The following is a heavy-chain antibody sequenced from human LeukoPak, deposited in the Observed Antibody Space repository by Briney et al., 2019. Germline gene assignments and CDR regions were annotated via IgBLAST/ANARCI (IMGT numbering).Heavy chain of an antibody. CDR3: ARSLTAVAGFDY. CDR2: IIPILGIA. D-gene: IGHD6-19*01. V-gene: IGHV1-69*02. Sequence: GSSVKVSCKASGGTFSSYTISWVRQAPGQGLEWMGGIIPILGIANYAQKFQDRVTITADKSTSTAYMELSSLRSEDTAVYYCARSLTAVAGFDYWGQGTLVTVSS. CDR1: GGTFSSYT. J-gene: IGHJ4*02.